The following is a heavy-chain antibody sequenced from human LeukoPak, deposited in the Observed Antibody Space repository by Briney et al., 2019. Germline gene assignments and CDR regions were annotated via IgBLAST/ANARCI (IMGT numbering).Heavy chain of an antibody. J-gene: IGHJ4*02. CDR3: AAKARDFDY. Sequence: PSETLSLTCAVYGGSFSGYYCSWIRQPPGKGLEWIGEINHSGSTNYSPSLRSRVTISVDTSKNQFSLKLSSVTAADTAVYYCAAKARDFDYWGQGTLVTVSS. CDR2: INHSGST. V-gene: IGHV4-34*01. CDR1: GGSFSGYY.